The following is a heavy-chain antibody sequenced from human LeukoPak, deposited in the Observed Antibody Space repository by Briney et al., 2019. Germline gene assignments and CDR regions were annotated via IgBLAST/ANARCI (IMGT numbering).Heavy chain of an antibody. CDR2: INPNSGGT. D-gene: IGHD4-17*01. J-gene: IGHJ5*02. CDR3: ARQVTVTMAPRFDP. V-gene: IGHV1-2*06. Sequence: ASVKVSCKASGYTFTGYYMHWVRQAPGQGLEWMGRINPNSGGTNYAQKFQGRVTMTRDTSISTGYMELSRLRSDDTAVYYCARQVTVTMAPRFDPWGQGTLVTVSS. CDR1: GYTFTGYY.